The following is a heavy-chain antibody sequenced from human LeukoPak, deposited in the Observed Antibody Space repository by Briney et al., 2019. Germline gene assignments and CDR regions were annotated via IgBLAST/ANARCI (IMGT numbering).Heavy chain of an antibody. V-gene: IGHV1-18*01. Sequence: ASVKVSCKASGYTFTSYGISWVRQAPGQGLEWMGWISAYNGNTNYAQKLQGRVTMTTDTSTSTAYMELRSLRSDDTAVYYCAREAAPLYGSGSYYGYYYMDVWGKGTTVTVSS. J-gene: IGHJ6*03. D-gene: IGHD3-10*01. CDR1: GYTFTSYG. CDR2: ISAYNGNT. CDR3: AREAAPLYGSGSYYGYYYMDV.